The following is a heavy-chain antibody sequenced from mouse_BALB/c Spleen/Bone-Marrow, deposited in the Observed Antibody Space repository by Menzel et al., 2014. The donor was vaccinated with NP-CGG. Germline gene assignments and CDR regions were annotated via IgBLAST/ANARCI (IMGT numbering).Heavy chain of an antibody. CDR2: ISTYYGDA. Sequence: QVQLQQSGAELMRPGVSVKISCKGSGYTFTDYAMHWVKQSHAKSLEWIGVISTYYGDASYNQKFKGKATMTVDKSSSTAYMELARLTSEDSAIYYCARRADSSGYVDAMDYWGQGTSVTVSS. CDR3: ARRADSSGYVDAMDY. V-gene: IGHV1S137*01. D-gene: IGHD3-2*01. J-gene: IGHJ4*01. CDR1: GYTFTDYA.